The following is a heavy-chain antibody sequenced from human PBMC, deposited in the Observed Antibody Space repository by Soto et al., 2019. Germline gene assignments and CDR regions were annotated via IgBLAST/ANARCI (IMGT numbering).Heavy chain of an antibody. CDR1: GFTFSSYG. J-gene: IGHJ5*02. V-gene: IGHV3-33*01. CDR2: IWYDGSNK. D-gene: IGHD2-15*01. Sequence: QVQLVESGGGVVQPGRSLRLSCAASGFTFSSYGMNWVRQAPGKGLEWVAGIWYDGSNKYYADPVKGRFTITRDNSKNTLYLQMRSLRAEDTAVYYCARDSWERGIVVVVAAPDLWGQGTLVTVSS. CDR3: ARDSWERGIVVVVAAPDL.